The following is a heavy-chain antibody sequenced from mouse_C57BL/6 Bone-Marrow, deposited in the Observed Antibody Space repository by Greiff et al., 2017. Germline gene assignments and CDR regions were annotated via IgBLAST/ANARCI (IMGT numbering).Heavy chain of an antibody. CDR1: GYTFTSYC. CDR2: IDPSDSYT. CDR3: ARRSWDYWYFDV. D-gene: IGHD4-1*01. V-gene: IGHV1-59*01. Sequence: QVQLKQPGAELVRPGTSVKLSCKASGYTFTSYCMHWVKQRPGQGLEWIGVIDPSDSYTNYNQKFKGKATLTVDTSSSTAYMQLSSLTSEDSAVYYCARRSWDYWYFDVWGTGTTVTVSS. J-gene: IGHJ1*03.